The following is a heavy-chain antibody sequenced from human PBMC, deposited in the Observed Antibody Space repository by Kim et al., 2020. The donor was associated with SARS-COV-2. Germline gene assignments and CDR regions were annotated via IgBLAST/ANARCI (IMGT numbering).Heavy chain of an antibody. CDR1: GFTFSSYE. V-gene: IGHV3-48*03. Sequence: GGSLRLSCAAFGFTFSSYEMNWVRQAPGKGLEWVSYISSSGSTIYYADSVKGRFTISRDNAKNSLYLQMNSLRAEDTAVYYCARERSEITIFGVLYYGMHVGGQGTTVTVPS. CDR2: ISSSGSTI. J-gene: IGHJ6*02. CDR3: ARERSEITIFGVLYYGMHV. D-gene: IGHD3-3*01.